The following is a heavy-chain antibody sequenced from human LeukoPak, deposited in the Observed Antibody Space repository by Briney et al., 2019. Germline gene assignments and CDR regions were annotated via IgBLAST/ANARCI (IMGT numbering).Heavy chain of an antibody. V-gene: IGHV3-30*03. CDR2: VSSDGSIK. D-gene: IGHD6-13*01. J-gene: IGHJ4*02. CDR1: GFTFSSYG. Sequence: GGSLRLSCVASGFTFSSYGIHWVRQAPGKGLEWVAVVSSDGSIKYNADSVKGRFTISRDTSKNTVYLQMNSLGAEDTVFYYCARGYSSSWLGYFDYWGQGTLVTVSS. CDR3: ARGYSSSWLGYFDY.